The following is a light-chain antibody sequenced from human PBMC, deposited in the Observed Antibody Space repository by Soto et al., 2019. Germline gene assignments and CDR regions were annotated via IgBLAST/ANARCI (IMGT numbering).Light chain of an antibody. CDR3: QQANSFLLT. J-gene: IGKJ4*01. CDR1: QSVSSSY. CDR2: GAS. V-gene: IGKV3-20*01. Sequence: EIVLTQSPGTLSLSPGERATLSCRASQSVSSSYLAWYQQKPGQAPRLLIYGASSRATGIPDRFSGSGSGTDFTLTISRLEPEDFATYYCQQANSFLLTFGGGTKVEVK.